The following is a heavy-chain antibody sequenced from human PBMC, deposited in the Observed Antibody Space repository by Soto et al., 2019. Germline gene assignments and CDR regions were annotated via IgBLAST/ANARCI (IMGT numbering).Heavy chain of an antibody. Sequence: PSQTLSLTFAISGDSVSSNTSSWNWIRQSPSRVLEWLGRTYYRSKWYNDYVISVKSRITINPDTSKNQFSLHLNSVTPEDTAVYYCARGHYDSGNIWRSCGMDVWGQGTTVTV. D-gene: IGHD3-10*01. CDR1: GDSVSSNTSS. J-gene: IGHJ6*02. CDR2: TYYRSKWYN. CDR3: ARGHYDSGNIWRSCGMDV. V-gene: IGHV6-1*01.